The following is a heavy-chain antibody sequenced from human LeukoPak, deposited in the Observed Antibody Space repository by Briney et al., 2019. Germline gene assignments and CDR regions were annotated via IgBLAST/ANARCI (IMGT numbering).Heavy chain of an antibody. CDR2: ISSNGGST. CDR1: GFTFSSYA. Sequence: GGSLRLSCAASGFTFSSYAMHWVRQAPGKGLEYVSAISSNGGSTYYANSVKGRFTISRDNSKNTLYLQMGSLRAEDMAVYYCARLAAAGYFDYWGQGTLVTVSS. D-gene: IGHD6-13*01. V-gene: IGHV3-64*01. CDR3: ARLAAAGYFDY. J-gene: IGHJ4*02.